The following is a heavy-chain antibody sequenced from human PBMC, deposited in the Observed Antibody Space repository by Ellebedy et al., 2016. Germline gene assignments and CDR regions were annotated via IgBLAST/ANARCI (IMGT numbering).Heavy chain of an antibody. D-gene: IGHD2-15*01. Sequence: GGSLRLXCAASGFTFSSYSMNWVRQAPGKGLEWVSAISGSGGSTYYADSVKGRFTISRDNSKNTLYLQMNSLRAEDTAVYYCARDLGLATAGWFDPWGQGTLVTVSS. CDR2: ISGSGGST. CDR3: ARDLGLATAGWFDP. J-gene: IGHJ5*02. CDR1: GFTFSSYS. V-gene: IGHV3-23*01.